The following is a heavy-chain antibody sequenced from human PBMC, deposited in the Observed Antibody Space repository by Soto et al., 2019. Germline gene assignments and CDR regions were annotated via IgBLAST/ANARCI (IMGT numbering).Heavy chain of an antibody. D-gene: IGHD3-10*01. V-gene: IGHV3-74*01. Sequence: PGGSLRLSCAASGFTFSSYWMHWVRQAPGKGLVWVSRINSDGSRTRYVDSVEGRFTISRDNAKNTLYLQMNSLRADDTAMYYCARGRGDYPPLWYLDCWGQGTLVTVSS. CDR3: ARGRGDYPPLWYLDC. J-gene: IGHJ4*02. CDR1: GFTFSSYW. CDR2: INSDGSRT.